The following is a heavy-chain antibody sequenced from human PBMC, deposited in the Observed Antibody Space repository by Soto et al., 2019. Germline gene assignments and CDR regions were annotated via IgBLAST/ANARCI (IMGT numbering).Heavy chain of an antibody. J-gene: IGHJ4*02. CDR2: ISGSAGHT. Sequence: GGSLRLSCAASGFTFSAYAMRWFRQAPGKGLEWVSSISGSAGHTYYADSVKGRFTISRDNSKNTLYVQMNSLRAEDTAIYYCAKGVKYCSGGTCSLGPADYWGQGTLVTVSS. D-gene: IGHD2-15*01. CDR1: GFTFSAYA. CDR3: AKGVKYCSGGTCSLGPADY. V-gene: IGHV3-23*01.